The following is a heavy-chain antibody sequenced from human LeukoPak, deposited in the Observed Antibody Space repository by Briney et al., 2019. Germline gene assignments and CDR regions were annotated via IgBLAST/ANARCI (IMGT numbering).Heavy chain of an antibody. CDR2: INHSGST. Sequence: SETLSLTCAVYGGSFSGYYWSWIRQPPGKGLEWIGEINHSGSTNYTPSLKSRVTISVDTSKNQFSLKLSSVTAADTAVYYCALLPRVYHYDSSGYSARHKKYYFDCWGQGTLVTVSS. J-gene: IGHJ4*02. V-gene: IGHV4-34*01. CDR1: GGSFSGYY. CDR3: ALLPRVYHYDSSGYSARHKKYYFDC. D-gene: IGHD3-22*01.